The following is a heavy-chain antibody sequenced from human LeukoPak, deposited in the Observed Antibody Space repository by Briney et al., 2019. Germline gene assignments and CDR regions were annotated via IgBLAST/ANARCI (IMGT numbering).Heavy chain of an antibody. CDR3: ARSSTGTYWSLDY. CDR1: GFTFSSYA. Sequence: GGSLRLSCAASGFTFSSYAMSWVRQAPGKGLEWVSAISGSGGSTYYADSVKGRFTISRDNSKNTLYLQMNSLRAEDTAVYYCARSSTGTYWSLDYWGQGTLVTVSS. V-gene: IGHV3-23*01. CDR2: ISGSGGST. D-gene: IGHD1-26*01. J-gene: IGHJ4*02.